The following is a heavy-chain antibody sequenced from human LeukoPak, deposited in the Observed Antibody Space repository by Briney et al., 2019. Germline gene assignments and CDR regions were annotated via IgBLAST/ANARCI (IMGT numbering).Heavy chain of an antibody. V-gene: IGHV3-30*18. CDR3: AKDVYDSSGYLDY. CDR2: ISYDGSNK. J-gene: IGHJ4*02. D-gene: IGHD3-22*01. Sequence: PGGSLRLSCAASGFTFSSYGMHWVRQAPGKGLEWVAVISYDGSNKYYADSVKGRFTISRDNSKNTLYLQMNSLRAEDTAVYYCAKDVYDSSGYLDYRGQGTLVTVSS. CDR1: GFTFSSYG.